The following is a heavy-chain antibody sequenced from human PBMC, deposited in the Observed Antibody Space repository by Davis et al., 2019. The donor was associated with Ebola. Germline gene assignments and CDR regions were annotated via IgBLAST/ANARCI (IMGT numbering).Heavy chain of an antibody. V-gene: IGHV1-2*02. Sequence: ASVKVSCKASGYTFTSYDINWVRQATGQGLEWMGWINPNSGGTNYAQKFQGRVTMTRDTSISTAYMELSRLRSDDTAVYYCARGGTVTTTDYAFDIWGQGTMVTVSS. CDR2: INPNSGGT. J-gene: IGHJ3*02. D-gene: IGHD4-11*01. CDR3: ARGGTVTTTDYAFDI. CDR1: GYTFTSYD.